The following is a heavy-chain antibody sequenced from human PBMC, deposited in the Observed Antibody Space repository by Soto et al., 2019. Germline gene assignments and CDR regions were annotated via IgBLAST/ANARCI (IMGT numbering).Heavy chain of an antibody. J-gene: IGHJ4*02. CDR3: ASGAPSRY. Sequence: PSETLSLTCSVSGGYFSNYDWGWIRQAPGKGLEWIGSIYNSGTTNYNPSLKSRVIISIESSKSQFSLRLNSVTVADSAVYYCASGAPSRYWGQGVLVTVSS. V-gene: IGHV4-4*08. CDR1: GGYFSNYD. D-gene: IGHD4-17*01. CDR2: IYNSGTT.